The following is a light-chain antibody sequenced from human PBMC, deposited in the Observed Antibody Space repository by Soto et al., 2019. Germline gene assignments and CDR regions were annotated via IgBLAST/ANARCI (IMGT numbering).Light chain of an antibody. J-gene: IGKJ1*01. CDR2: AAS. Sequence: AIQMTQYTSSLLASVGDRVTITCLTSQGIRNDLGWYQHKPGTAPKLLIYAASTLQSGVPSRFSGSGSGTAFTLTISSLQPEDFATYYCLQDYTYPWTFGQGTMVDI. CDR1: QGIRND. CDR3: LQDYTYPWT. V-gene: IGKV1-6*01.